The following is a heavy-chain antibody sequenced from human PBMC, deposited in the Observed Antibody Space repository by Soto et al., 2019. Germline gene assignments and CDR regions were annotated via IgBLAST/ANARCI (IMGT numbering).Heavy chain of an antibody. J-gene: IGHJ4*02. CDR3: AKGYSSGWYYFDY. D-gene: IGHD6-19*01. Sequence: GGSLRLSCAASGFTFSSYAMSWVRQAPGKGLEWVSAVSGSGGSTYYADSVKGRFTISRDNSKNTLYLQMNSLRAEDTAVYYCAKGYSSGWYYFDYWGQGTLVTVSS. V-gene: IGHV3-23*01. CDR1: GFTFSSYA. CDR2: VSGSGGST.